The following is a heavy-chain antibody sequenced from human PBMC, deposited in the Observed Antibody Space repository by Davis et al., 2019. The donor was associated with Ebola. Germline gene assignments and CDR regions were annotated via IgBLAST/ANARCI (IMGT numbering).Heavy chain of an antibody. D-gene: IGHD1-1*01. J-gene: IGHJ5*02. V-gene: IGHV3-49*03. CDR3: TRGVIGYGDSRGTGFDP. Sequence: GESLKISCTSSGFTFGNYAMSWFRQAPGKGLEWVSFIRGRSYGVTTEYAASVKGRFTISRDDSQSIAYLQMNSLKTEDTAVYYCTRGVIGYGDSRGTGFDPWGQGTLVTVSS. CDR1: GFTFGNYA. CDR2: IRGRSYGVTT.